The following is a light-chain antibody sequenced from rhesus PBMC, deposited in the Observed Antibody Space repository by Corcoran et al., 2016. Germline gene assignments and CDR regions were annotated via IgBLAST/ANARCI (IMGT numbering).Light chain of an antibody. CDR1: QDISSY. Sequence: DIQMTQSPSSLSASVGDTVTITCRASQDISSYLNWFQQKPGKAPKVLIYDASSLESGVPSRFSGSGSGTDYTLTISSLQPEDFAAYYCLQHNSYPLTFGGGTKVEIK. J-gene: IGKJ4*01. CDR2: DAS. V-gene: IGKV1-28*03. CDR3: LQHNSYPLT.